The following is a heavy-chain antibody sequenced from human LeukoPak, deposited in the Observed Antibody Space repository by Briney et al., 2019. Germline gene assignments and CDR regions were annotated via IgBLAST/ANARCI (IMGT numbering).Heavy chain of an antibody. D-gene: IGHD3-10*01. CDR2: IYHSGST. J-gene: IGHJ4*02. Sequence: SQTLSLTCAVSGGSISSGGYSWSWIRQPPGKGLEWIGYIYHSGSTYYNPSLKSRVTISVDRSKNQFSLKLSSVTAADTAVYYCARASSRGTMVREVFDYWGQGTLVTVSS. V-gene: IGHV4-30-2*01. CDR1: GGSISSGGYS. CDR3: ARASSRGTMVREVFDY.